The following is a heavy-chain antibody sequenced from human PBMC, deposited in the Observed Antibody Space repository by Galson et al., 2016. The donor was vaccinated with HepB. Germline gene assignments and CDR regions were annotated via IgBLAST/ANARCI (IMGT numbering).Heavy chain of an antibody. CDR2: MYYSGSS. CDR3: ARERYRIQGISYYYDAMDV. D-gene: IGHD5-12*01. CDR1: GDSIRSAGYS. J-gene: IGHJ6*04. Sequence: SETLSLTCAVSGDSIRSAGYSWSWIRQPPGKGLEWLGYMYYSGSSSYNPSLGSRVPISVDTSKSQFSLKLSSVTAADTAVYYCARERYRIQGISYYYDAMDVWGKGTTVTVSS. V-gene: IGHV4-61*08.